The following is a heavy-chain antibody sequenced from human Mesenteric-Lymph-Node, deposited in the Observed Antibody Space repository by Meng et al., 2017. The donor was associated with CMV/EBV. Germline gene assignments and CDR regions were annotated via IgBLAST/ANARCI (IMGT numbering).Heavy chain of an antibody. CDR1: GYTFTSYY. CDR2: INPSGGST. J-gene: IGHJ4*02. Sequence: ASVKVSCKASGYTFTSYYMHWVRQAPGQGLEWMGIINPSGGSTSYAQKFQGRVTMTRDTSTSTVYMELSSLRSEETAVYYCAREGAGGYDSSGYYPDYWGQGTLVTVSS. D-gene: IGHD3-22*01. CDR3: AREGAGGYDSSGYYPDY. V-gene: IGHV1-46*01.